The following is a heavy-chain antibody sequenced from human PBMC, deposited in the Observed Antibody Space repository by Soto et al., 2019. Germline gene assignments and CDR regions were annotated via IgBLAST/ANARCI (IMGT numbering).Heavy chain of an antibody. CDR2: IIPIFGTA. CDR3: ARYYDSSVNPYYYYGMDV. J-gene: IGHJ6*02. D-gene: IGHD3-22*01. V-gene: IGHV1-69*01. Sequence: QVQLVQSGAEVKKPGSSVKVSCKASGGTFSSYAISWVRQAPGQGLEWMGGIIPIFGTANYAQKFQGRVTITADESTSTAYMELSSLRSEDTAVYDCARYYDSSVNPYYYYGMDVWGQGTMVTVSS. CDR1: GGTFSSYA.